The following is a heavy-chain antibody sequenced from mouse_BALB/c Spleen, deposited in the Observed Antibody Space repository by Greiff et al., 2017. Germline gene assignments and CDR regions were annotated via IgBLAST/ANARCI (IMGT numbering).Heavy chain of an antibody. J-gene: IGHJ4*01. V-gene: IGHV5-9-4*01. Sequence: EVMLVESGGGLVKPGGSLKLSCAASGFTFSSYAMSWVRQSPEKRLEWVAEISSGGSYTYYPDTVTGRFTISRDNAKNTLYLEMSSLRAEDTAGEECARGESNSLYAMDYWGQGTSVTVSS. CDR1: GFTFSSYA. CDR2: ISSGGSYT. CDR3: ARGESNSLYAMDY. D-gene: IGHD4-1*01.